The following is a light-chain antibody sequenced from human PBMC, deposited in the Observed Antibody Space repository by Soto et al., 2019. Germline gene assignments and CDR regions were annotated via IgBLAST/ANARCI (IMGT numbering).Light chain of an antibody. CDR1: SSDVGSYYF. CDR2: EGS. J-gene: IGLJ2*01. CDR3: ASYTRTTTLV. V-gene: IGLV2-14*02. Sequence: QSALTQPASVSGSPGQSITISCTGTSSDVGSYYFVSWYQHHPGKAPKLMIYEGSKRPSGVSNRFSGSKSGNTASLTISGLQAEDEADYYCASYTRTTTLVFGGGTKLTVL.